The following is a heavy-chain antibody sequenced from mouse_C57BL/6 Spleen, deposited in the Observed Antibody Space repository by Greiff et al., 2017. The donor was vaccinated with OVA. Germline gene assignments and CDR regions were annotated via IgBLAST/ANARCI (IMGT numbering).Heavy chain of an antibody. Sequence: QVQLKQSGAELVKPGASVKLSCKASGYTFTSYWMHWVKQRPGRGLEWIGRIDPNSGGTKYNEKFKSKATLTVDKSSSPAYLQPGSLTSEDSAVYYCARDYAMDYWGQGTSVTVSS. CDR2: IDPNSGGT. CDR3: ARDYAMDY. V-gene: IGHV1-72*01. J-gene: IGHJ4*01. CDR1: GYTFTSYW.